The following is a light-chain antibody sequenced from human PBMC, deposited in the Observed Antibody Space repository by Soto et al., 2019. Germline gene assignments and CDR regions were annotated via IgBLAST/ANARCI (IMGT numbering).Light chain of an antibody. CDR2: GAS. Sequence: EIVMTQSPATLSVSPGERATLSCRASQSVSSNLAWYQQKPGQAPRLLIYGASNRATGIPDRFSGSGSGTEFTLTISRLQSEDFAVYYCQKYNNWPPLTVGGGTKVDIK. CDR1: QSVSSN. J-gene: IGKJ4*01. V-gene: IGKV3-15*01. CDR3: QKYNNWPPLT.